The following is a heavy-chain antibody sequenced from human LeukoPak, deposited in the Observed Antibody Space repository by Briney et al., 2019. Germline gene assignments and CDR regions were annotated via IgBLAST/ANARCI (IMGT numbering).Heavy chain of an antibody. V-gene: IGHV3-53*01. Sequence: GGSLRLSCAASGFTVSSNYMSWVRQATGQGLEWVSVIYSGGTTYYADSVKGRFTISRDISKNTLYLQMGSLRVEDTAVYYCARMLISSGYYVDSWGQGTLVTVSS. D-gene: IGHD3-22*01. CDR2: IYSGGTT. J-gene: IGHJ4*02. CDR1: GFTVSSNY. CDR3: ARMLISSGYYVDS.